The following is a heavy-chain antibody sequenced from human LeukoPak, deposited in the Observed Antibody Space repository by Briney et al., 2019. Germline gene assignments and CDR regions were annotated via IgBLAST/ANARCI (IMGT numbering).Heavy chain of an antibody. CDR1: GFTFSSYW. CDR3: ARRASTERGHSYGLDY. V-gene: IGHV3-21*01. Sequence: PGGSLRLSCAASGFTFSSYWMHWVRQAPGKGLEWVSSISFSGDYIYYADSLKGRITISRDNAKNSLYLQMNSLRAEDSAVYYCARRASTERGHSYGLDYWGQGTLVTVSS. D-gene: IGHD5-18*01. J-gene: IGHJ4*02. CDR2: ISFSGDYI.